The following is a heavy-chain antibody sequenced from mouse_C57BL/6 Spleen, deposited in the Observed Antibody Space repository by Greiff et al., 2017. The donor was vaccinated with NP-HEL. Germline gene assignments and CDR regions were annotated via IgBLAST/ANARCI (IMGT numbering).Heavy chain of an antibody. V-gene: IGHV5-17*01. D-gene: IGHD2-2*01. Sequence: EVKLVESGGGLVKPGGSLKLSCAASGFTFSDYGMHWVRQAPEKGLEWVAYISSGSSTIYYADTVKGRFTISRDNAKNTLFLQMTSLRSEDTAMYYCARSEGLRVDYWGQGTTLTVSS. J-gene: IGHJ2*01. CDR3: ARSEGLRVDY. CDR1: GFTFSDYG. CDR2: ISSGSSTI.